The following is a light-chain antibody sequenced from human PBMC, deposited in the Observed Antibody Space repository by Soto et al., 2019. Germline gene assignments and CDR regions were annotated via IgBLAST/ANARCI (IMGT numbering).Light chain of an antibody. V-gene: IGLV1-51*01. CDR3: GSWGSSVTGSFYV. CDR2: DNE. CDR1: TSNIGSNY. J-gene: IGLJ1*01. Sequence: QSALTQPPSVSAAPGQTVTISCSGDTSNIGSNYVSCYQQVPGKAPNLLIYDNENRPAGIPDRFSGSRSGTSATLAITGLPTGHEAIYYCGSWGSSVTGSFYVFGSATKLTVL.